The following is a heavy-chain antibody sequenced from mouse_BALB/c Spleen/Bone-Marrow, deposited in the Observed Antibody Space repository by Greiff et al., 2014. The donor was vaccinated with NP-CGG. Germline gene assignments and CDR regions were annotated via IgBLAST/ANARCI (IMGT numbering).Heavy chain of an antibody. CDR2: IRTKADDHAT. V-gene: IGHV6-6*01. CDR1: GFAFSDTW. Sequence: EVQLVESGGGLVQPGGSMKLSCAASGFAFSDTWLDWVRQSPEKGPEWVAEIRTKADDHATYYAGSVKGRFTISRDDSISSVYLQMNSLRAEDTGIYYCTPHPFDYWGQGTTLTVSS. CDR3: TPHPFDY. J-gene: IGHJ2*01.